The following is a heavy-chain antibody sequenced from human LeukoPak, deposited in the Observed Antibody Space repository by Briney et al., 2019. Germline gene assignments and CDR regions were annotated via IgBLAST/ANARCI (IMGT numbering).Heavy chain of an antibody. CDR3: ARRAHDYIWGSNSYDVFDL. J-gene: IGHJ3*01. CDR2: INPNSGGT. V-gene: IGHV1-2*02. CDR1: GYTFTGYY. Sequence: GASVKVSCKASGYTFTGYYMHWVRQAPGQGLEWMGWINPNSGGTNYAQKFQGRVTMTRDTSISTAYLQWNSLKASDTAIYYCARRAHDYIWGSNSYDVFDLWGQGTMVTVSS. D-gene: IGHD3-16*01.